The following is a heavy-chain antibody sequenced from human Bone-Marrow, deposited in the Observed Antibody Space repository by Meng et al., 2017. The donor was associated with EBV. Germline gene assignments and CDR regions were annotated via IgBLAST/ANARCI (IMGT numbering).Heavy chain of an antibody. CDR2: ISSSSSYI. CDR1: GFTFSSYS. Sequence: EVQLVESGGXLVKPGGSLRLYGVASGFTFSSYSMNWVRQAPGKGLEWVSSISSSSSYIYYADSVKGRFTISRDNAKNSLYLQMNSLRAEDTAVYYCAREYSSSWESSVDYWCQGTLVTVSS. J-gene: IGHJ4*02. V-gene: IGHV3-21*01. CDR3: AREYSSSWESSVDY. D-gene: IGHD6-13*01.